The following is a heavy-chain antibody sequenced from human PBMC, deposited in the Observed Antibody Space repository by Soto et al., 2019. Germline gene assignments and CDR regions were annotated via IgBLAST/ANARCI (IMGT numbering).Heavy chain of an antibody. CDR1: GYTFTSYG. CDR2: INPYNGNT. V-gene: IGHV1-18*01. D-gene: IGHD1-26*01. Sequence: GASVKVSCKASGYTFTSYGISWVRQAPGQGLEWMGWINPYNGNTNYAQKLQGRVTMATDTSTSTAYMELRSLRSDDTAVYYCARDPVGGNWFDPWGQGTLVTVSS. CDR3: ARDPVGGNWFDP. J-gene: IGHJ5*02.